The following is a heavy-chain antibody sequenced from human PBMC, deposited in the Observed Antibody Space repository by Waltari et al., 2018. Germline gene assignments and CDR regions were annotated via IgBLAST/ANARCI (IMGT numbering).Heavy chain of an antibody. CDR2: IYPTDSDT. CDR3: ARRELGYRSSFNY. D-gene: IGHD6-13*01. J-gene: IGHJ4*02. Sequence: EVQMVQSGAEVKKPGESLKISCKGSGYSFSSYWIGWVRQMPGKGLGWMGIIYPTDSDTRYRPSFQGQVTISVDKSISTAYLQWNSLKASDTAVYYCARRELGYRSSFNYWGQGTLVTVSS. V-gene: IGHV5-51*01. CDR1: GYSFSSYW.